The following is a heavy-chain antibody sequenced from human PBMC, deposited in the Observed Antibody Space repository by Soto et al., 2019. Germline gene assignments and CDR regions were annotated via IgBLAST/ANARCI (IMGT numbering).Heavy chain of an antibody. CDR1: GFTFRSFT. CDR3: TRDASRASSARGLVDP. D-gene: IGHD6-13*01. V-gene: IGHV3-21*01. J-gene: IGHJ5*02. CDR2: ISSNSAYI. Sequence: PGGSLRLSCAASGFTFRSFTMNWVRQAPGKGLEWVSTISSNSAYIYYTDALRGRFTIARDNAKNSLHLQRNTRRAEDPAVYYCTRDASRASSARGLVDPWGPGTLVTVS.